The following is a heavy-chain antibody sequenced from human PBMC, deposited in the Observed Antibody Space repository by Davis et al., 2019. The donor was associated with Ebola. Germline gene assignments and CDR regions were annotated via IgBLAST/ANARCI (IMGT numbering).Heavy chain of an antibody. D-gene: IGHD4-23*01. CDR2: IYYSGST. J-gene: IGHJ4*02. CDR1: GGSISSGGYY. Sequence: PSETLSLTCTVSGGSISSGGYYWSWIRQHPGKGLEWIGYIYYSGSTYYNPSLKSRVTISVDTSKNQFSLKLSSVTAADTAVYYCARVTTVVTPDRFDYWGQGTLVTVSS. V-gene: IGHV4-31*03. CDR3: ARVTTVVTPDRFDY.